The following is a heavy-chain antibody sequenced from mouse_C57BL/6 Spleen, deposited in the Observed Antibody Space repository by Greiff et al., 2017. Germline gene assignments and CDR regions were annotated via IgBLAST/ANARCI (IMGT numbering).Heavy chain of an antibody. CDR2: INPNNGGT. V-gene: IGHV1-22*01. Sequence: VQLQQSGPELVKPGASVKMSCKASGYTFTDYNMHWVKQSHGKSLEWIGYINPNNGGTSYNQKFKGKATLTVNKSSSTAYMELRSLTSEDSAVYYCAREGLLQDYAMDYWGQGTSVTVSS. CDR3: AREGLLQDYAMDY. J-gene: IGHJ4*01. CDR1: GYTFTDYN. D-gene: IGHD2-3*01.